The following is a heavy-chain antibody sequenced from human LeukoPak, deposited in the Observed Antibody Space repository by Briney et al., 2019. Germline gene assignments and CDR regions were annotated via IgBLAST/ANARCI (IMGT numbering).Heavy chain of an antibody. J-gene: IGHJ4*02. CDR2: IRSKAYGGTT. D-gene: IGHD3-3*01. CDR3: TTEYYDFWSGYYPLPDY. CDR1: GFTFGDYV. V-gene: IGHV3-49*04. Sequence: PGGSLRLSCTASGFTFGDYVMSWVRQAPGKGLEWVGFIRSKAYGGTTKNAASVKGRFTISRDDSKNTLYLQMNSLKTEDTAVYYCTTEYYDFWSGYYPLPDYWGQGTLVTVSS.